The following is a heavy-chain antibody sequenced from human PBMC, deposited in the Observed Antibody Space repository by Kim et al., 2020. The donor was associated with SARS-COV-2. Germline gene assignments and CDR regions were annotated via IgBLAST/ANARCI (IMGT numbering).Heavy chain of an antibody. J-gene: IGHJ4*02. CDR2: IYYSGST. Sequence: SETLSLTCTVSGGSISSSSYYWGWIRQPPGKGLEWIGSIYYSGSTYYNPSLKSRVTISVDTSKNQFSLKLSSVTAADTAVYYCASSYSSSLSVWGQGTLVTVSS. D-gene: IGHD6-13*01. CDR1: GGSISSSSYY. CDR3: ASSYSSSLSV. V-gene: IGHV4-39*01.